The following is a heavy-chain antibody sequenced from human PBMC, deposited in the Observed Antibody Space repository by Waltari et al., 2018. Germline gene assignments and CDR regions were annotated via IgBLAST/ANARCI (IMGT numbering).Heavy chain of an antibody. CDR1: GGSTSQTRYI. Sequence: QVQMQESGPGLVRPSETLSLPCAVPGGSTSQTRYIWGWIRQPPGKGLEWIASFNYGGNTYYNPSLKSRVTISGDTSKNQFSLNLTSVTAADTAVYYCARGLGAIYWGHGTLVTVSS. CDR2: FNYGGNT. CDR3: ARGLGAIY. V-gene: IGHV4-39*07. J-gene: IGHJ4*01. D-gene: IGHD1-26*01.